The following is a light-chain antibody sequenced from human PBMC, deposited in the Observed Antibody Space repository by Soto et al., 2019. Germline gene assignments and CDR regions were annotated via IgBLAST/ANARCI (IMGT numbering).Light chain of an antibody. CDR2: GAS. V-gene: IGKV1-39*01. Sequence: DIQMTQSPSSLSASVGDRVTITCRASQDIDSYLNWYQQKPGKAPNLLIYGASSLHSGVPSRFSGSGSGTDFTLTISSLQPEDFATYYCQQSYSSPPYTFGQGNKLEI. J-gene: IGKJ2*01. CDR3: QQSYSSPPYT. CDR1: QDIDSY.